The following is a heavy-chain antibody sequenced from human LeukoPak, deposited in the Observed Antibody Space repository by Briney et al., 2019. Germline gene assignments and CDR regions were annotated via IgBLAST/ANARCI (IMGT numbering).Heavy chain of an antibody. J-gene: IGHJ4*02. CDR2: IYYSGST. CDR3: AGSVAGSFDY. Sequence: NSSETLSLTCTVSGGSIRNYYWSWIRQPPGKGLEWIGYIYYSGSTNYNPSLKSRVTISVDTSKNQFSLKLSSVTAADTAVYYCAGSVAGSFDYWGQGTLVTVSS. V-gene: IGHV4-59*08. CDR1: GGSIRNYY. D-gene: IGHD6-19*01.